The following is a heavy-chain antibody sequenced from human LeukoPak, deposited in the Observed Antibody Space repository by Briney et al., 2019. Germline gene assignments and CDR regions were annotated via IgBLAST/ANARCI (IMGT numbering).Heavy chain of an antibody. CDR1: GGSISSYY. D-gene: IGHD3-9*01. Sequence: PSETLSLTCTVSGGSISSYYWSWIRQPPGKGLEWIGYIYYSGSTNYNPSLKSRVTISVDTSKNQFSLKLSSVTAADTAVYYCARTSGGGYFDLYIPKWGQGTLVTVSS. CDR2: IYYSGST. CDR3: ARTSGGGYFDLYIPK. V-gene: IGHV4-59*01. J-gene: IGHJ4*02.